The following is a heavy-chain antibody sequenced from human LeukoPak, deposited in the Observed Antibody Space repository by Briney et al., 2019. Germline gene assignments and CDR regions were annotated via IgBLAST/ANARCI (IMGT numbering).Heavy chain of an antibody. D-gene: IGHD2-2*02. CDR1: GVTFRNYG. Sequence: GRSLRLSCAASGVTFRNYGRHWVRQAPGKGLEWVAIIWYDGSKNYYADSVKDRFTISRDNFNNTLYLQMNSLRAEDTALYYCARAPYTTGRSFYFDSWGQGTLVTVSS. V-gene: IGHV3-33*01. CDR3: ARAPYTTGRSFYFDS. J-gene: IGHJ4*02. CDR2: IWYDGSKN.